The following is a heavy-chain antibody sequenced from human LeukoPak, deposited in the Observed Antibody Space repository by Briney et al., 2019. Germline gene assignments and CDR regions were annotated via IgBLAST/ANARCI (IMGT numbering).Heavy chain of an antibody. J-gene: IGHJ6*03. CDR3: VKAEWEYYYMNV. Sequence: GGSLTLSCAASGFTFDDYVMHWVRQAPGKGLEWVSLISWDGGSTYYADSVKGRFTISRDNSKNSLYLQMNSLRTEDTALYYCVKAEWEYYYMNVWGKGTTVTISS. CDR2: ISWDGGST. CDR1: GFTFDDYV. V-gene: IGHV3-43*01. D-gene: IGHD1-26*01.